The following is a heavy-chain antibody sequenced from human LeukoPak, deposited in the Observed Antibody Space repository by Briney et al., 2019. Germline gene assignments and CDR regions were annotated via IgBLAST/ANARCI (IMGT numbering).Heavy chain of an antibody. CDR3: ARSSTSSWSYDY. CDR2: INHSGST. Sequence: SETLSLTCAVYGGSFSGYYWSWIRQPPGKGLEWIGEINHSGSTNYNPSLKSRVTISVDTSKNQFSLKVSTVTAVDTAVYYCARSSTSSWSYDYWGQGTLVTVSS. V-gene: IGHV4-34*01. D-gene: IGHD6-13*01. CDR1: GGSFSGYY. J-gene: IGHJ4*02.